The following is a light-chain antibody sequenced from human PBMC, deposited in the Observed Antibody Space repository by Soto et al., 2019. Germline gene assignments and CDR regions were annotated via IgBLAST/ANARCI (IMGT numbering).Light chain of an antibody. CDR3: SSYEGSNNFV. V-gene: IGLV2-8*01. J-gene: IGLJ1*01. Sequence: QSALTQPPSASGFPGQSVTISCTGTSSDVGYYDYVSWYQQHPGKAPKLVIYEVTKRPSGVPDRVSGSKSGNTASLTVSGLRAEDEADYYCSSYEGSNNFVFGSGTKVTVL. CDR1: SSDVGYYDY. CDR2: EVT.